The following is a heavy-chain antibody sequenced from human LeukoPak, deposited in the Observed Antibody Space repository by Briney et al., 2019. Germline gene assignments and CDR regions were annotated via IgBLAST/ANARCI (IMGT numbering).Heavy chain of an antibody. V-gene: IGHV1-69*13. J-gene: IGHJ5*02. D-gene: IGHD2-2*01. CDR2: IIPIFGTA. Sequence: ASVKVSCKASGGTFSSYAISWVRQAPGQGLEWMGGIIPIFGTANYAQKFQGRVTITADESTSTAYMELSSLRSEDTAVYYCARDLYQLLYNWFDPWGQGTLVTVSS. CDR3: ARDLYQLLYNWFDP. CDR1: GGTFSSYA.